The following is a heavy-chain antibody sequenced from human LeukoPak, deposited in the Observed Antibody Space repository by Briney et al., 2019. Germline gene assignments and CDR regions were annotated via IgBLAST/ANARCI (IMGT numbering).Heavy chain of an antibody. J-gene: IGHJ4*02. CDR2: ISTGYST. CDR1: GFTFSTYG. CDR3: AKDFAQEGTHSVDY. D-gene: IGHD3-10*01. V-gene: IGHV3-23*01. Sequence: GGTLRLSCAASGFTFSTYGMGWVRQAPGKGLEWVSAISTGYSTYYADSVKGRFIISRDNPKNTLFLQMNSLRAEDTAVYYCAKDFAQEGTHSVDYWGQGTLVTVSS.